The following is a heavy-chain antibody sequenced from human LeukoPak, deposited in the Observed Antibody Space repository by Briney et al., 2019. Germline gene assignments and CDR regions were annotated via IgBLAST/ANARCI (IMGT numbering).Heavy chain of an antibody. CDR1: GFTFSSYA. V-gene: IGHV3-23*01. J-gene: IGHJ4*02. CDR2: ITDSGFTT. D-gene: IGHD2-2*02. Sequence: GGSLRLSXAASGFTFSSYAMSWVRQTPGKGLEWVSGITDSGFTTFYANSVKGRFTISRDNSENTLYLQMNSLRAEDTAVYYCANAGFCSSTTCYNPFDHWGQGTLVTVSS. CDR3: ANAGFCSSTTCYNPFDH.